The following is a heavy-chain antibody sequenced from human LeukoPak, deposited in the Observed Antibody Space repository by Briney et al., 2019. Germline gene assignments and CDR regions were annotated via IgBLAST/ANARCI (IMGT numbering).Heavy chain of an antibody. J-gene: IGHJ1*01. CDR1: GGTFSSYA. Sequence: GASVTVSCTASGGTFSSYAISWVRQAPGQGLEWMGGIIPIFGTANYAQKFQGRVTITADESTSTAYMELSSLRSEDTAVYYCARASGYHPVGFVQHWGQGTLVTVSS. CDR3: ARASGYHPVGFVQH. CDR2: IIPIFGTA. V-gene: IGHV1-69*13. D-gene: IGHD3-22*01.